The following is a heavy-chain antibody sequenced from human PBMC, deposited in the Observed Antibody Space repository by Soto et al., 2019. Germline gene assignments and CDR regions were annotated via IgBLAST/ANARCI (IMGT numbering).Heavy chain of an antibody. V-gene: IGHV1-18*01. CDR3: ARDSTVTTLDY. Sequence: QVQLVQSGAEVKKPGASVKVSCKASGYTFTAYAISWVRQAPGQGLEWMGWISAYNGDTNYAQMLQGRVTMTTDTSTSTAYMELRSLRSDDTAVYDCARDSTVTTLDYWGQGTLVTVSS. J-gene: IGHJ4*02. CDR2: ISAYNGDT. CDR1: GYTFTAYA. D-gene: IGHD4-17*01.